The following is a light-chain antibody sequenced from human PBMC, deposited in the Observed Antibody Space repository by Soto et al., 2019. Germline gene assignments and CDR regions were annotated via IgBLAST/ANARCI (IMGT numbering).Light chain of an antibody. V-gene: IGKV1-12*01. Sequence: DIPMTQSPSSVSASVGDRVTITCRASQGITSWLAWYQQKPGKAPKLLIYRASNLQSGVPSRFSGSGSGTDFTLTISGLQPAVFATYYCQQTTTFPLTFGGGTKVEIK. CDR2: RAS. J-gene: IGKJ4*01. CDR3: QQTTTFPLT. CDR1: QGITSW.